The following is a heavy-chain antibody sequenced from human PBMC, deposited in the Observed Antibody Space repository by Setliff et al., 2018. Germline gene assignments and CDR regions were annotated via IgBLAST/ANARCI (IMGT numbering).Heavy chain of an antibody. V-gene: IGHV3-23*01. D-gene: IGHD3-10*01. CDR2: IGGRGIST. CDR1: GFTFGDFA. CDR3: ARDPRYGLGSYSGSIKYGVDV. J-gene: IGHJ6*02. Sequence: PGGSLRLSCAASGFTFGDFAMTWVRQAPGKGLEWVSGIGGRGISTYYADSVKGRSIISRDNSENTLYLQMNSLRAEDTAVYYCARDPRYGLGSYSGSIKYGVDVWGQGTTVTVS.